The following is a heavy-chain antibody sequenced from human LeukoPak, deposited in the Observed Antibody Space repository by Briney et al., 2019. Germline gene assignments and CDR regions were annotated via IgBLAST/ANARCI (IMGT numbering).Heavy chain of an antibody. J-gene: IGHJ3*02. Sequence: GGSLRLSCAASGFTVSTNYMSWVRQAPGKGLEWVSAISASGDVTFYADSLRGRFTISRDNSKSTLYLQMNGLRAEDTAIFYCAKSLFTSATGTGRAFHIWGQGTRVTVSS. CDR2: ISASGDVT. CDR1: GFTVSTNY. V-gene: IGHV3-23*01. D-gene: IGHD1-1*01. CDR3: AKSLFTSATGTGRAFHI.